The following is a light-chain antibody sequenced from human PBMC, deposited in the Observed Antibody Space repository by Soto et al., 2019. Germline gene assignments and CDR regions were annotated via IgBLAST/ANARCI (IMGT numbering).Light chain of an antibody. V-gene: IGKV2-24*01. CDR3: MQNTHFPTWT. CDR2: KIS. CDR1: QSLVHSDGNTY. Sequence: DIVMTQTPLSSPVTLGQPASITCRSSQSLVHSDGNTYLNWLQQRPGQPPRLLIYKISNRMSGVPDRFSGSGAGTEFTLKISRVEAEDVRVYYCMQNTHFPTWTFGQGTKVEIK. J-gene: IGKJ1*01.